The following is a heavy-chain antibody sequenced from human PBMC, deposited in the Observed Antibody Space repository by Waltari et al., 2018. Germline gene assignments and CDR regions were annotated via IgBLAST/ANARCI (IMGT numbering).Heavy chain of an antibody. V-gene: IGHV1-24*01. Sequence: QVQLVQSGAEVTKPGASVKVSCTVSGYTLTELSMHWVRQAPGKGLEWMGGFDPEDGETIYAQKFQGRVTMTEDTSTDTAYMELSSLRSEDTAVYYCATGARGIGSSWPPPLDYWGQGTLVTVSS. CDR1: GYTLTELS. CDR3: ATGARGIGSSWPPPLDY. J-gene: IGHJ4*02. CDR2: FDPEDGET. D-gene: IGHD6-13*01.